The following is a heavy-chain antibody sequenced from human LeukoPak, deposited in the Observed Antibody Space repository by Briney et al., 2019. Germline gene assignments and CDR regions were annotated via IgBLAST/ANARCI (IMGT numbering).Heavy chain of an antibody. V-gene: IGHV3-9*01. Sequence: GRSLRLSCAASGFTFDDYAMHWVRQAPGKGLEWVSGISWNSGSIGYADSVKGRFTISRDNAKNSLYLQMNSLRAEDTALYYCAGEYCSSTSCYKRGWFDPWGQGTLATVSS. CDR2: ISWNSGSI. CDR3: AGEYCSSTSCYKRGWFDP. D-gene: IGHD2-2*02. J-gene: IGHJ5*02. CDR1: GFTFDDYA.